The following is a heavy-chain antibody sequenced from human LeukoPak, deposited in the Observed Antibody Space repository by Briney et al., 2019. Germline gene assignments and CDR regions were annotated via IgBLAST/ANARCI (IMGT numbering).Heavy chain of an antibody. D-gene: IGHD6-19*01. V-gene: IGHV3-30*02. CDR1: GFTFSSYG. J-gene: IGHJ1*01. CDR2: IRYDGSNK. Sequence: PGGSLRLSCAASGFTFSSYGMHWVRQAPGKGLEWVAFIRYDGSNKYYADSVKGRFTISRDNSKNTLYLQMNSLRAEDTAVYYCARDQSSGWYRGNFQHWGQGTLVTVSS. CDR3: ARDQSSGWYRGNFQH.